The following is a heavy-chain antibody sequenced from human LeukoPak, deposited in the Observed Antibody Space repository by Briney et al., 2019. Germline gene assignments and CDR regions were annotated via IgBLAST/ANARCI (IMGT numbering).Heavy chain of an antibody. V-gene: IGHV3-74*01. J-gene: IGHJ4*02. CDR1: GFTFSSYW. CDR3: LPSSSWTGFDY. D-gene: IGHD6-13*01. Sequence: PGGPLRLSCAASGFTFSSYWMHWVRQAPGKGLVWVSRINSDGSSTSYADSVKGRFTISRDSAKNTLYLQMNSLRAEDTAVYYCLPSSSWTGFDYWGQGTLVTVSS. CDR2: INSDGSST.